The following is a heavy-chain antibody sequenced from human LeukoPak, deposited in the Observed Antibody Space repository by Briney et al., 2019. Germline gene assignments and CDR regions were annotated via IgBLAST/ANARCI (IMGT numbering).Heavy chain of an antibody. D-gene: IGHD2-2*02. CDR2: IGGSGGGT. V-gene: IGHV3-23*01. J-gene: IGHJ4*02. Sequence: GGYLRLSCAVSGFTFSSYAMSWVRQAPGKGLEWVSGIGGSGGGTYYADSVKGRFTISRDNSKNTLYLQVNSLRAEDTAFYYCAKQKTYTATYNYFDYWGQGTLVAVSS. CDR3: AKQKTYTATYNYFDY. CDR1: GFTFSSYA.